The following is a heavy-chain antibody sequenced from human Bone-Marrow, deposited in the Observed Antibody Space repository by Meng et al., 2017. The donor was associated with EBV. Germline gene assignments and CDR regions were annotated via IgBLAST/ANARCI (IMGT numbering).Heavy chain of an antibody. CDR2: LIPMSGAP. D-gene: IGHD3-10*01. J-gene: IGHJ4*02. CDR1: GGTVNRDA. V-gene: IGHV1-69*01. Sequence: VEGVQSGGEVKKPGSPVRVSCWTTGGTVNRDAASWVRQAPGQGLEWMGGLIPMSGAPHYAQKFQGRVTINADESTSTHYMDLSNLRSDETAMYYCARESGRGFTPDYWGQGTLVTVSS. CDR3: ARESGRGFTPDY.